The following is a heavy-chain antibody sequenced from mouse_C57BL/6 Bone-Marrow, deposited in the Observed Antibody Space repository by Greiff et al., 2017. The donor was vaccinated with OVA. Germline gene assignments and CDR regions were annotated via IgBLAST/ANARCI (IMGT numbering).Heavy chain of an antibody. CDR3: AGYGNYPAWFAY. D-gene: IGHD2-1*01. J-gene: IGHJ3*01. Sequence: VQVVESGPGLVQPSQSLSITCTVSGFSLTSYGVHWVRQSPGKGLEWLGVIWRGGSTDYNAAFMSRLSITKDNSKSQVFFKMNSLQADDTAIYYCAGYGNYPAWFAYWGQGTLVTVSA. V-gene: IGHV2-5*01. CDR2: IWRGGST. CDR1: GFSLTSYG.